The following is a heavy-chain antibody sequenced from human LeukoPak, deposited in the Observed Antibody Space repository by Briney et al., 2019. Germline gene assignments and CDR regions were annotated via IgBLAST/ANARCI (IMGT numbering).Heavy chain of an antibody. CDR2: VNANGSNT. CDR3: PKPTGGGLAGSRDLLDL. CDR1: GFILNIYA. Sequence: GGSLRLSCAASGFILNIYAMTWVRQAPGKGLQWLSTVNANGSNTYYADSVRGRFTISRDNSKNTLYLQMNSLRAEDTAIYYCPKPTGGGLAGSRDLLDLWGQGTLVTVSS. V-gene: IGHV3-23*01. D-gene: IGHD6-19*01. J-gene: IGHJ5*02.